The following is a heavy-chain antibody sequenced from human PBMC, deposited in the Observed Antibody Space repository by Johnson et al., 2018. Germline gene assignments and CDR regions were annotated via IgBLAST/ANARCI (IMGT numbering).Heavy chain of an antibody. Sequence: VQLVESGAEVKKXGESXKIXCKGSGYSFTSYWIGWVRQMPGKGLEWMGIIYPGDSDTRYSPSFQGQGTIPAAKSTSTASLQWSSLKASDTAMYYCARRTYYYDSSGYYSPFDIWGQGTMVTVSS. V-gene: IGHV5-51*03. CDR1: GYSFTSYW. CDR2: IYPGDSDT. J-gene: IGHJ3*02. CDR3: ARRTYYYDSSGYYSPFDI. D-gene: IGHD3-22*01.